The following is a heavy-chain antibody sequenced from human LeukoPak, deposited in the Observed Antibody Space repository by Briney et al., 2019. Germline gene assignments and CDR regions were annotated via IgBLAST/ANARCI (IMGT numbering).Heavy chain of an antibody. Sequence: SETLSLTCTVSGVSISSDSFFWGWIRQSPGKGLEWIGSIYYSGSTYYNPSLKSRGIISLDTSKNQFSLKLTSVTAADTAVYYCARVNTIGYYYYGMDVWGQGTTVTVSS. CDR3: ARVNTIGYYYYGMDV. J-gene: IGHJ6*02. V-gene: IGHV4-39*07. CDR2: IYYSGST. CDR1: GVSISSDSFF. D-gene: IGHD3-10*01.